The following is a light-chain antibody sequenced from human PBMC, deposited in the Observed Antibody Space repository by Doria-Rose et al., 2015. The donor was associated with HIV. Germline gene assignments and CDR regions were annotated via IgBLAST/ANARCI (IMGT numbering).Light chain of an antibody. CDR1: QRFSSTY. V-gene: IGKV3-20*01. CDR3: LQYGPAWT. CDR2: DGS. Sequence: TQSPGTLSLSPGERATLSCRASQRFSSTYLAWYQQKPGQAPSLLIYDGSTRATGIPDRFNASASGTDFTLTINRRESGDFALDYCLQYGPAWTLGQGTKVE. J-gene: IGKJ1*01.